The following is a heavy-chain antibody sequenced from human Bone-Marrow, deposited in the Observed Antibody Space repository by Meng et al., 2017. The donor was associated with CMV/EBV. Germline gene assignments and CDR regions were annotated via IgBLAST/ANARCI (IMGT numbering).Heavy chain of an antibody. CDR1: GYSFTSYW. Sequence: GESLKISCKGSGYSFTSYWIGWVRQMPGKGLEWMGIIYPGDSDTRYSPSFQGQVTISADKSISTAYLQWSSLKASDTAMYYCARTWRTVRYCSSTSCLTHMNWFDPCGQGTLVTVSS. CDR2: IYPGDSDT. CDR3: ARTWRTVRYCSSTSCLTHMNWFDP. V-gene: IGHV5-51*01. D-gene: IGHD2-2*01. J-gene: IGHJ5*02.